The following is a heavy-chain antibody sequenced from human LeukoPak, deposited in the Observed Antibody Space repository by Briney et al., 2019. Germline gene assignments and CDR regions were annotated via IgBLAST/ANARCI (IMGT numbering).Heavy chain of an antibody. J-gene: IGHJ6*02. V-gene: IGHV1-69*04. CDR3: ARDFWSGYPTNFGPCYYYGMDV. CDR1: GGTFSSYA. D-gene: IGHD3-3*01. Sequence: ASVKVSCKASGGTFSSYAISWVRQAPGQGLEWMGRIIPILGIANYAQKFQGRVTITADKSTSTAYMELSSLRSEDTAVYYCARDFWSGYPTNFGPCYYYGMDVWGQGTTVTVSS. CDR2: IIPILGIA.